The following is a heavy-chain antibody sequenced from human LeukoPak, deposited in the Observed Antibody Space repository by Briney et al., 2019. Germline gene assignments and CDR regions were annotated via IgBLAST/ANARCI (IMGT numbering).Heavy chain of an antibody. J-gene: IGHJ4*02. V-gene: IGHV3-30*18. CDR2: ISFDGSSE. D-gene: IGHD6-19*01. CDR1: GFAYSSYG. CDR3: VKEYSSGCPDY. Sequence: GGSLRLSCAASGFAYSSYGMHWVRQAPGKGLDWVAVISFDGSSEYYADAVKGRFTISRDNSKNTLYLQMSSLRVEDTAVCYCVKEYSSGCPDYWGQGTLVTVSS.